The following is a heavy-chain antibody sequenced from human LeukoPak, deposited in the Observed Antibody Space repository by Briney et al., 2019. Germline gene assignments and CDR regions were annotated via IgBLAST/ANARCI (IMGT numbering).Heavy chain of an antibody. CDR3: ARAGTQQLVRYYFDY. V-gene: IGHV3-30-3*01. J-gene: IGHJ4*02. Sequence: GGSLRLSCAASGFTFSPYTMYWVRQAPGKGLECVAIISYDGSNKYYVDSVKGRFTISRDNSINTLYLQMNSLRAEDTAVYYCARAGTQQLVRYYFDYWGQGTLVTVSS. D-gene: IGHD6-13*01. CDR1: GFTFSPYT. CDR2: ISYDGSNK.